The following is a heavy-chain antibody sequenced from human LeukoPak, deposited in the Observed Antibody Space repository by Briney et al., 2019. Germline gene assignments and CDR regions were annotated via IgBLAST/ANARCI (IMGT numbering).Heavy chain of an antibody. D-gene: IGHD1-26*01. Sequence: GASVKVSCKASGYTFTGYYMHWVRQAPGQGLEWMGWINPNSGGTNYAQKFQGRVTMTRDTSISTAYMELSRLRSDDTAVYYCARDSSGSYARYYFDYWGQGTLVTVSS. V-gene: IGHV1-2*02. CDR1: GYTFTGYY. CDR2: INPNSGGT. CDR3: ARDSSGSYARYYFDY. J-gene: IGHJ4*02.